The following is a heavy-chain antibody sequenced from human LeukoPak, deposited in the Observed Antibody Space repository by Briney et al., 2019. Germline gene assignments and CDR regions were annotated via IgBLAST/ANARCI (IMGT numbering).Heavy chain of an antibody. V-gene: IGHV4-61*02. CDR3: ARRFDP. CDR1: GGSISSGSYY. Sequence: SQTMSLTCTASGGSISSGSYYWSWIRQPAGKGLEWIGRIYTSGSTNYNPSLKSRVTISVDTSKNQFSLKLSSVTAADTAVYYCARRFDPWGQGTLVTVSS. J-gene: IGHJ5*02. CDR2: IYTSGST.